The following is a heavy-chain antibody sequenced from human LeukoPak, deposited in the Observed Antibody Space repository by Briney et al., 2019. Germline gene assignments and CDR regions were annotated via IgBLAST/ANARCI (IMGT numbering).Heavy chain of an antibody. CDR3: ARGSTSTAPGWVY. D-gene: IGHD2-21*02. CDR1: TFYFTDYA. Sequence: GGSLRLSCAVSTFYFTDYAMSWARQAPGKGLEWLSAVSGNGDTKDYVDSVKGRFTISRDNSRNTVHLQIDNLRTEDAAVYYCARGSTSTAPGWVYWGHGTPVTVSS. J-gene: IGHJ4*01. CDR2: VSGNGDTK. V-gene: IGHV3-23*01.